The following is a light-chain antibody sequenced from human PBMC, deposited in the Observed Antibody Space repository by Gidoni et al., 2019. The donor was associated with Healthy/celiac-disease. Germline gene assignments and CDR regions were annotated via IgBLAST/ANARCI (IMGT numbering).Light chain of an antibody. V-gene: IGKV3-15*01. Sequence: DIVLTQSPATLSVSPGERATLPCRASQRVSGNLAWDQPKPGQGPRLLIYGASTRATGSPARFSGRGSGTEFTRTISSLQSEDFAVYYCQQYNNWPPWTFGQGTKVEIK. J-gene: IGKJ1*01. CDR1: QRVSGN. CDR3: QQYNNWPPWT. CDR2: GAS.